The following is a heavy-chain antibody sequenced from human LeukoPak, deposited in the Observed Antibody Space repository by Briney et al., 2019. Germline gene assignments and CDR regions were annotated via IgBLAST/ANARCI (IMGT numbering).Heavy chain of an antibody. V-gene: IGHV3-74*01. CDR1: GFTFSSYW. CDR2: IDSDGRST. J-gene: IGHJ4*02. CDR3: ATKQWLAPPPDS. Sequence: GGSLRLSCAASGFTFSSYWMHWVRQAPGKGLVWVSRIDSDGRSTTYADSVKGRFTVSRDNADNTMFLQMNSVRDEDTAVYYCATKQWLAPPPDSWGQGTPVTVSS. D-gene: IGHD6-19*01.